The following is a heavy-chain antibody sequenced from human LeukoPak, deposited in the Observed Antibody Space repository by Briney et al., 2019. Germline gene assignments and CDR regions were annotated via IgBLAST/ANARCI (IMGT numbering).Heavy chain of an antibody. CDR2: IDHRGSS. V-gene: IGHV4-34*01. J-gene: IGHJ4*03. D-gene: IGHD6-6*01. CDR1: GESFSAYF. Sequence: SETLSLTCAVHGESFSAYFWSWIRQVPGKGLEWIGEIDHRGSSNYNPPLKSRATISVDTSKNHFSLSLTSVTAADTAVYYCATRSSTLAAARCFDDWGQGTVGTASS. CDR3: ATRSSTLAAARCFDD.